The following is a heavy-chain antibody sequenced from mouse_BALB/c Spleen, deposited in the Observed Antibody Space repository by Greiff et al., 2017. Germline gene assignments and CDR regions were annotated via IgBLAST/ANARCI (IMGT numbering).Heavy chain of an antibody. CDR2: IYWDDDK. CDR1: GFSLSTSGMG. V-gene: IGHV8-12*01. J-gene: IGHJ3*01. CDR3: ARKGDYDGFAY. Sequence: QVTLKVSGPGILQPSQTLSLTCSFSGFSLSTSGMGVSWIRQPSGKGLEWLAHIYWDDDKRYNPSLKSRLTISKDTSSNQVFLKITSVDTADTATYYCARKGDYDGFAYWGQGTLVTVSA. D-gene: IGHD2-4*01.